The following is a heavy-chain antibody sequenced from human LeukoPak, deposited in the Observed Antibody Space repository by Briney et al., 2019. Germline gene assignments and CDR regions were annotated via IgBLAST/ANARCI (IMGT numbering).Heavy chain of an antibody. Sequence: GGSLRLSCAASGFTFSSYAMHWVRQAPGKGLEYVSAISSNGGSTYYANSVKGRFTISRDNSKNTLYLQMGSLRAEDMAVYYCARDTQWSGSYYRQRGINYWGQGTLVTVSS. CDR2: ISSNGGST. CDR1: GFTFSSYA. J-gene: IGHJ4*02. D-gene: IGHD1-26*01. V-gene: IGHV3-64*01. CDR3: ARDTQWSGSYYRQRGINY.